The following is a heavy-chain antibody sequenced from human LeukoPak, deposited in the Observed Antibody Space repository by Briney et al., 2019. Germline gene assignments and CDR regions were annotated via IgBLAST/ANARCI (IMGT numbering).Heavy chain of an antibody. V-gene: IGHV3-11*01. CDR3: ARDLATIDGIAWYYFEN. CDR2: ISSSGSTI. D-gene: IGHD5-12*01. J-gene: IGHJ4*02. Sequence: PGGSLRLSCAASGFPFPSYWMNWFRQAPGKGLEWVSYISSSGSTIYYADSVKGRFTISRDNAKNSLYLQMNSLRAEDTAVYYCARDLATIDGIAWYYFENWGQGTLVTVS. CDR1: GFPFPSYW.